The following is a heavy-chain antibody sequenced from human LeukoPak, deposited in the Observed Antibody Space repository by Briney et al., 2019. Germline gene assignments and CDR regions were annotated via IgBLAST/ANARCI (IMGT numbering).Heavy chain of an antibody. CDR3: ARGGSSHYYYYMDV. Sequence: GASVKVSCKASGGTFSSYAISWVRQAPGQGLEWMGGIIPIFGTANYAQKFQGRVTITADKSTSTAYMELSSLRSEDTAVYYCARGGSSHYYYYMDVWGKGTTVTVSS. CDR2: IIPIFGTA. J-gene: IGHJ6*03. V-gene: IGHV1-69*06. CDR1: GGTFSSYA. D-gene: IGHD2-15*01.